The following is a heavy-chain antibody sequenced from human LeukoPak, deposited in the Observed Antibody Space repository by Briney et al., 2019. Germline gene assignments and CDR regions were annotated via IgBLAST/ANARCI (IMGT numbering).Heavy chain of an antibody. J-gene: IGHJ6*02. CDR1: GGSISSYY. CDR2: IYYSGST. D-gene: IGHD6-19*01. V-gene: IGHV4-59*01. CDR3: ARDRFESGWYRRYYYYYGMDV. Sequence: SETLSLTCTVSGGSISSYYWSWIRQPPGKGLEWIGYIYYSGSTNYNPSLKSRVTISVDTSKNQFSLKLSSVTAADTAVYYCARDRFESGWYRRYYYYYGMDVWGQGTTVTVSS.